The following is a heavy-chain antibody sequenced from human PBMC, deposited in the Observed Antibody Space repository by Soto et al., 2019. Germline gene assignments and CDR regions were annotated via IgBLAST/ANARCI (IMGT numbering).Heavy chain of an antibody. J-gene: IGHJ3*02. CDR1: GGSISSGNYY. D-gene: IGHD4-4*01. CDR3: ARDHSKDSVNYAGAAFDI. CDR2: MPTSGST. Sequence: QVHLQESGPGLVKPSQTLSLTCTVSGGSISSGNYYWSWIRQPPGKGLEWIGYMPTSGSTDYTPPLKRRLTISVDTSKNQFSLSLRSVTAAHTAVYYCARDHSKDSVNYAGAAFDIWGLGTLVTVSS. V-gene: IGHV4-30-4*01.